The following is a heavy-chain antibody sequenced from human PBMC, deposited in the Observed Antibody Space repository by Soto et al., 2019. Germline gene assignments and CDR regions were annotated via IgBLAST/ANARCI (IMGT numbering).Heavy chain of an antibody. CDR2: ISGSGGST. CDR1: GFTLRSYA. J-gene: IGHJ4*02. CDR3: AKDRGITMIVVVITDFDY. Sequence: PGGGLRLSCAASGFTLRSYAMSWGRPAPREGLGWVSAISGSGGSTYYADSVKGRFTIARDNSKNTLYLQMNSLRAEDTAVYYCAKDRGITMIVVVITDFDYWGQGTLVTVSS. V-gene: IGHV3-23*01. D-gene: IGHD3-22*01.